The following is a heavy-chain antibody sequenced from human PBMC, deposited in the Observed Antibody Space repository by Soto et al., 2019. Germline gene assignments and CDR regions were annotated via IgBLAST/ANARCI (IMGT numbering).Heavy chain of an antibody. CDR3: AKDFFHLHLGELTHFDY. D-gene: IGHD3-16*01. V-gene: IGHV3-23*01. Sequence: GGSLRLSCAASGFTFSSYAMSWVRQAPGKGLEWVSASSGSGGSTYYADSVKGRFTISRDNSKNTLYLQMNSLRAEDTAVYYCAKDFFHLHLGELTHFDYWGQGTLVTVSS. J-gene: IGHJ4*02. CDR1: GFTFSSYA. CDR2: SSGSGGST.